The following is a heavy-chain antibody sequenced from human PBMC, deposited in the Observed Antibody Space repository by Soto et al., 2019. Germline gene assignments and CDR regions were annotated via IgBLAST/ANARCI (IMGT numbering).Heavy chain of an antibody. V-gene: IGHV3-30-3*01. Sequence: QAQLVESGGGVVQPGGSLRLSCAASGFIFNNYAMHWVRQAPGKGLEWVAVISYDGSNKYYADSVKGRFTISRDNSKNTLYLQMNSLRAEDTAVYYCASQLLTIGSFDYWGQGTLVTVSS. CDR3: ASQLLTIGSFDY. CDR2: ISYDGSNK. D-gene: IGHD2-2*01. J-gene: IGHJ4*02. CDR1: GFIFNNYA.